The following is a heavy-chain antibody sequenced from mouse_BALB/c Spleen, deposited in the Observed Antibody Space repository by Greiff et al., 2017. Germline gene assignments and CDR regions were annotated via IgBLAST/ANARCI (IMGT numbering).Heavy chain of an antibody. V-gene: IGHV2-4-1*01. CDR2: IWSGGST. Sequence: VKLMESGPGLVQPSQSLSITCTVSGFSLTSYGVHWVRQSPGKGLEWLGVIWSGGSTDYNAAFISRLSISKDNSKSQVFLKMNSLQTDDTAMYYCARDRGTTVVASFDYWGQGTTLTVSS. CDR1: GFSLTSYG. J-gene: IGHJ2*01. D-gene: IGHD1-1*01. CDR3: ARDRGTTVVASFDY.